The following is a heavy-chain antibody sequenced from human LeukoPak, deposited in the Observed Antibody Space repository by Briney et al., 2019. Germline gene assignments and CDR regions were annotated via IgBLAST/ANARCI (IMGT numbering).Heavy chain of an antibody. CDR2: IYTSGST. CDR1: GGSFSGYY. D-gene: IGHD1-14*01. Sequence: PSETLSPTCAVYGGSFSGYYWSWIRQPAGKGLEWIGRIYTSGSTNYNPSLKSRVTMSVDTSKNQFSLKLSSVTAADTAVYYCARASPTTNKGAYGWFDPWGQGTLVTVSS. J-gene: IGHJ5*02. V-gene: IGHV4-59*10. CDR3: ARASPTTNKGAYGWFDP.